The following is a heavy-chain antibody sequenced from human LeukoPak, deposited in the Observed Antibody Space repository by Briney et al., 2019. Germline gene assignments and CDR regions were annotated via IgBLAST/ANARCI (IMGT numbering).Heavy chain of an antibody. CDR2: IYYSGST. CDR1: IGSISNYY. Sequence: SETLSLTCTVSIGSISNYYWSWIRQPPGKGLEWIGYIYYSGSTNYNPSLKSRVTISVDTSKNQFSLKLSSVTAADAAVYYCARVDYGDLYYFDYWGQGTLVTVSS. D-gene: IGHD4-17*01. J-gene: IGHJ4*02. V-gene: IGHV4-59*01. CDR3: ARVDYGDLYYFDY.